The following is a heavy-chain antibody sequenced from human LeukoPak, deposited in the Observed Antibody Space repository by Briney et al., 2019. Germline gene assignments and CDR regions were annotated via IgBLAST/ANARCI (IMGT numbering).Heavy chain of an antibody. D-gene: IGHD6-13*01. CDR1: GFNFGAYA. V-gene: IGHV3-9*01. Sequence: GGSLRLSCAASGFNFGAYAMHWVRQAPGKGSEWISGLSWNGATTAYADSVRGRFTISRDNAKNSLYLQMNSLTSEDTALYYCAKGDTSSWFPNFDYWGQGTRITVSS. J-gene: IGHJ4*02. CDR3: AKGDTSSWFPNFDY. CDR2: LSWNGATT.